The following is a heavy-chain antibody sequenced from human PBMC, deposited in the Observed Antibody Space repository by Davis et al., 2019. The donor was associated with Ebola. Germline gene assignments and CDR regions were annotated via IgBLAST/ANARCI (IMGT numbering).Heavy chain of an antibody. V-gene: IGHV3-23*01. CDR1: GFPFSLFA. CDR3: VRDPALVVTGGGWFFGL. Sequence: GESLKISCAASGFPFSLFAMSWVRQAPGKGLEWVSSFSGSGGGAFYADSVKGRFTVSRDNAKNSLYLQMNSLRAEDTAVYYCVRDPALVVTGGGWFFGLWGRGTLVTVSS. D-gene: IGHD2-21*02. J-gene: IGHJ2*01. CDR2: FSGSGGGA.